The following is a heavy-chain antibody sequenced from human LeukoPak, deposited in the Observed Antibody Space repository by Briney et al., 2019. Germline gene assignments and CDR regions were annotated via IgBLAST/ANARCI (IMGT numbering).Heavy chain of an antibody. V-gene: IGHV4-34*01. CDR3: AGGSHYDFWSGYSPSAEYFQH. CDR2: INHSGST. CDR1: GGSFSGYY. J-gene: IGHJ1*01. Sequence: PSETLSLTCAVYGGSFSGYYWSWIRQPPGKGLEWIGGINHSGSTNYNPSLKSRVTISVDTSKNQFSLKLSSVTAADTAVYYCAGGSHYDFWSGYSPSAEYFQHWGQGTLVTVSS. D-gene: IGHD3-3*01.